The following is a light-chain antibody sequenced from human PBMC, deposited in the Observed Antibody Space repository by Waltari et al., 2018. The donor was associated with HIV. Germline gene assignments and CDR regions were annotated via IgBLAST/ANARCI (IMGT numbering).Light chain of an antibody. Sequence: EIVLTQSPATLSLSPGERATLPCRASQSVSSYLAWYQQKPGQAPRLLIYDASNRATGIPARFSGSGSGTYFTLTISSLEPEDFAVYYCQQRSNWPPGSTFGGGTKVEIK. CDR1: QSVSSY. CDR3: QQRSNWPPGST. J-gene: IGKJ4*01. CDR2: DAS. V-gene: IGKV3-11*01.